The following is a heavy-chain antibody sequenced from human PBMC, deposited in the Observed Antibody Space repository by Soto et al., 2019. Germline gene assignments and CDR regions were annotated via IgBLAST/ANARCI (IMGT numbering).Heavy chain of an antibody. J-gene: IGHJ4*02. Sequence: ASVKVSCKASGYTFTSYDINWVRQATGQGLEWMGWMNPNSGNTGYAQKFQGRVTMTRNTSISTAYMELSSLRSEDTAVYYCASSWSGYYYFDYWGQGSLVTVSS. CDR1: GYTFTSYD. CDR3: ASSWSGYYYFDY. CDR2: MNPNSGNT. D-gene: IGHD3-3*01. V-gene: IGHV1-8*01.